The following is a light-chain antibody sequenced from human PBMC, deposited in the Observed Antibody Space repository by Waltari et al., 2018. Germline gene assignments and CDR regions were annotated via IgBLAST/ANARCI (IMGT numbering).Light chain of an antibody. Sequence: DIQMTQSPSSLSASVGDRVTITCRASQSISSYLNWYQQKPGKAPKLLIYAASSLQSGVPSRFSGSGSATDFTLTISSLQPEDFATYYCQQSYSTPFTSGPGTKVDIK. CDR3: QQSYSTPFT. CDR1: QSISSY. CDR2: AAS. V-gene: IGKV1-39*01. J-gene: IGKJ3*01.